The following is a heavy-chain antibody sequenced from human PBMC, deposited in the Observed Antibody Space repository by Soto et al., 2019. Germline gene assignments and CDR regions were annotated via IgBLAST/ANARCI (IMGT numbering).Heavy chain of an antibody. CDR3: ERGGHGFEWYDP. D-gene: IGHD3-9*01. CDR1: GDSISSSY. Sequence: PSETLSLTCTVSGDSISSSYWNWIRQAPGKGLEWIGYIDDTGSTNYNPSLKSRVTLSVDPSNNQYSLKLSSVTAADTAVYYCERGGHGFEWYDPWGQGTQVTVSS. CDR2: IDDTGST. V-gene: IGHV4-59*01. J-gene: IGHJ5*02.